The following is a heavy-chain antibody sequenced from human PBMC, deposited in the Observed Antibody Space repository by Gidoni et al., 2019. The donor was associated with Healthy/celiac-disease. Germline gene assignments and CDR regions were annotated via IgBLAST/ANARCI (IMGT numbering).Heavy chain of an antibody. CDR2: INSGVGST. CDR1: GFTFSRYW. D-gene: IGHD3-3*01. Sequence: EVQLVESGGGLVQPGGSLRLSCAASGFTFSRYWLHWVRQAPGKGLVWVPRINSGVGSTSCADSVTGRFTISRDNAEYTLYLQMNRLRAEDTAVYYCARVFFFWSGYSPRSYYFDYWGQGTLVTVSS. CDR3: ARVFFFWSGYSPRSYYFDY. V-gene: IGHV3-74*01. J-gene: IGHJ4*02.